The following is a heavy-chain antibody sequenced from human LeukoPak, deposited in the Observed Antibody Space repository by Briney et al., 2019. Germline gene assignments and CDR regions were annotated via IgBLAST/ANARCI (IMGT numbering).Heavy chain of an antibody. J-gene: IGHJ5*02. Sequence: SETLSLTCAVYGGSFSGYYWSWIRQPPGKGLEWIGEINHSGSTNYNPALKSRVTISVDTSKNQFSLKLSSVTAADTAVYYCARSHYYDSSGSHNNWFDPWGQGTLVTVSS. D-gene: IGHD3-22*01. CDR3: ARSHYYDSSGSHNNWFDP. CDR1: GGSFSGYY. CDR2: INHSGST. V-gene: IGHV4-34*01.